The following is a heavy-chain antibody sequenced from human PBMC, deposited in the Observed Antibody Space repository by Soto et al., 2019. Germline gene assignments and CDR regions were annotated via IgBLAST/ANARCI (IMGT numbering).Heavy chain of an antibody. CDR2: INPNSGGT. J-gene: IGHJ4*02. V-gene: IGHV1-2*04. CDR3: AQSRASTAAAGETEYYFDY. D-gene: IGHD6-13*01. CDR1: GYTFTGYY. Sequence: ASVKVSCKASGYTFTGYYMHWVRQAPGQGLEWMGWINPNSGGTNYAQKFQGWVTMTRDTSISTVYMELSRLRSDDTAVYYCAQSRASTAAAGETEYYFDYWGQGTLVTVSS.